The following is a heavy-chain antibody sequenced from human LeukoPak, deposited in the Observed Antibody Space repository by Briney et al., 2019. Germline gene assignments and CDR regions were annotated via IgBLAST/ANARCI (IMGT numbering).Heavy chain of an antibody. J-gene: IGHJ4*02. V-gene: IGHV3-23*01. D-gene: IGHD3-10*01. Sequence: GGSLRLSCAASGXTFSSFAMSWVRQAPGKGLEWVSSISSSGGNTYYADFVKGRFTISRDNSKNTLYLQMNSLRAEDTAAYYCAKGTERYREVSSFDYWGQGTLVAVSS. CDR2: ISSSGGNT. CDR3: AKGTERYREVSSFDY. CDR1: GXTFSSFA.